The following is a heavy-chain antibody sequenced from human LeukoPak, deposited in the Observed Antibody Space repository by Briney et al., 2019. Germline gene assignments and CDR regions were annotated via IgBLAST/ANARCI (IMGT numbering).Heavy chain of an antibody. V-gene: IGHV3-48*02. CDR3: VRDPDALDF. Sequence: HPGGSLRLSCAASGFTFSSYSMNWVRQAPGKGLEWVAYIRSSGSPIYYADSVRGRFTISRDIAKNSLYLQMNSLRDEDTAVYYCVRDPDALDFWGQGNPVTVSS. CDR2: IRSSGSPI. J-gene: IGHJ4*02. CDR1: GFTFSSYS.